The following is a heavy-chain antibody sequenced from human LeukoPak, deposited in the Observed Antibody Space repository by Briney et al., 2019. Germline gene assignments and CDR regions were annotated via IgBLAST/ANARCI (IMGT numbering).Heavy chain of an antibody. D-gene: IGHD3-10*01. J-gene: IGHJ6*02. Sequence: GGSLRLSCAASGFTVSSKYMSWVRQAPGKGLEWVSVIYTGETTYYADSVKGRFTISRDNSKNTLYLQMNSLRAEDTAVYYCAKGIMVRGFYYGMDVWGQGTTVTVSS. CDR2: IYTGETT. V-gene: IGHV3-66*01. CDR1: GFTVSSKY. CDR3: AKGIMVRGFYYGMDV.